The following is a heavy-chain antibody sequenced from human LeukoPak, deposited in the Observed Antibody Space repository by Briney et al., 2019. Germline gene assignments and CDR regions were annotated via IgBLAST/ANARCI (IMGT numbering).Heavy chain of an antibody. D-gene: IGHD6-19*01. J-gene: IGHJ4*02. CDR1: GFTFSSYA. V-gene: IGHV3-30-3*01. CDR3: ARTFSSGWYSPTDY. Sequence: GGSLRLSCAASGFTFSSYAMHWVRQAPGKGLEWVAVISYDGSSKYYADSVKGRFTISRDNSKNTLYLQMNSLRAEDTAVYYCARTFSSGWYSPTDYWGQGTLVTVSS. CDR2: ISYDGSSK.